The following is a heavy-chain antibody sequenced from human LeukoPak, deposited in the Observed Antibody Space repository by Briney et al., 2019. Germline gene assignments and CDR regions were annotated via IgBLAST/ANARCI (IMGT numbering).Heavy chain of an antibody. CDR2: MNPNSGNT. CDR1: GYTFTSYG. V-gene: IGHV1-8*02. CDR3: ARGIRRGWLVDY. Sequence: ASVKVSCKASGYTFTSYGISWVRQAPGQGLEWMGWMNPNSGNTGYAQKFQGRVTMTRNTSISTAYMELSSLRSEDTAVYYCARGIRRGWLVDYWGQGTLVTVSS. D-gene: IGHD6-19*01. J-gene: IGHJ4*02.